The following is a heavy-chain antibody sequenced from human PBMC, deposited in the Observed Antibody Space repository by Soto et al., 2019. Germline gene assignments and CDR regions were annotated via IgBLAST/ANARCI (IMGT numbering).Heavy chain of an antibody. V-gene: IGHV4-30-2*06. CDR1: GASISYGGFS. D-gene: IGHD5-12*01. J-gene: IGHJ4*02. CDR2: ISHLEST. Sequence: SETLSLTCTVSGASISYGGFSWSWIRQSPGKGLEWIGYISHLESTYFHPSFKSRLTMSIDRTRNQFSLKLSSVTAADMAVYYCARGGGYDSFDYWGQGVLVTVSS. CDR3: ARGGGYDSFDY.